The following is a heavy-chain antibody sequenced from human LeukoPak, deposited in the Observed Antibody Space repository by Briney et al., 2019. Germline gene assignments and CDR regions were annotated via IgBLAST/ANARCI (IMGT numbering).Heavy chain of an antibody. J-gene: IGHJ4*02. CDR3: ARDSKGRFDY. CDR1: GGSISSSSYY. Sequence: PSETLSLTCTVSGGSISSSSYYWGWIRQPPGKGLEWIGSIYYSGSTYYNPSLKSRVTISVDTSKNQFSLKLSSVTAADTAVYYCARDSKGRFDYWGQGTLVTVSS. CDR2: IYYSGST. V-gene: IGHV4-39*07. D-gene: IGHD1-26*01.